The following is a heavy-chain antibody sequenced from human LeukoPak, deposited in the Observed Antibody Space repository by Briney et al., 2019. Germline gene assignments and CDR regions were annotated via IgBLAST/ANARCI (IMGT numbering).Heavy chain of an antibody. V-gene: IGHV3-23*01. D-gene: IGHD3-3*01. CDR2: ISGSGGST. J-gene: IGHJ5*02. Sequence: PGGSLRLSCAASGFTFSSYAVSWVRQAPGKGLEWVSAISGSGGSTYYADSVKGRFTISRDNSKNTLYLQMNSLRAEDTAVYYCATIFGVVIGGIRFDPWGQGTLVTVSS. CDR3: ATIFGVVIGGIRFDP. CDR1: GFTFSSYA.